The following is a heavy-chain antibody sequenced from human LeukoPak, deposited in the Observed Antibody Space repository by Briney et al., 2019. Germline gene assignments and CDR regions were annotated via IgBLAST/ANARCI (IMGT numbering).Heavy chain of an antibody. V-gene: IGHV3-23*01. Sequence: GGSLRLSCAASGFTFSNYVMSWVRQAPGKGREWVSAISGSGGATYHADSVKGRFTTSRDNYKNTLYLQMNSLRAEDTAVYYCAVEYRRNWFDPWGQGTLVTVSS. CDR3: AVEYRRNWFDP. CDR2: ISGSGGAT. J-gene: IGHJ5*02. D-gene: IGHD5-18*01. CDR1: GFTFSNYV.